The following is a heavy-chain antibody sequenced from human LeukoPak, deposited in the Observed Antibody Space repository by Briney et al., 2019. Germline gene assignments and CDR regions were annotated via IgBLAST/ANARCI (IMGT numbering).Heavy chain of an antibody. J-gene: IGHJ4*02. D-gene: IGHD1-14*01. CDR2: ICPTGSDR. Sequence: GGSLRLSCTASGLTFSTSGFNWVRQAPGKGLEWVASICPTGSDRYHADSIKGRFTISRDNANNFLYLQMNSLRAEDTAVYYCATETNGRHYDYWGQGTLLTVSS. CDR3: ATETNGRHYDY. CDR1: GLTFSTSG. V-gene: IGHV3-21*06.